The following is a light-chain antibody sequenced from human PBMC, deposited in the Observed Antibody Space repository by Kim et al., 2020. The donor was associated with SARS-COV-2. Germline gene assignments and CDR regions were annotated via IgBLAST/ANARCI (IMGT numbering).Light chain of an antibody. CDR2: DAS. V-gene: IGKV3-11*01. Sequence: EIVLTQSPATLSLSPGEGATLSCRASQSVSIYLAWYQQKPGQAPRLLINDASNRATGIPARFSGSGSGTGFTLTISSLEPEDFAVYYCQQRTNWPITFGQGTRLEIK. CDR3: QQRTNWPIT. CDR1: QSVSIY. J-gene: IGKJ5*01.